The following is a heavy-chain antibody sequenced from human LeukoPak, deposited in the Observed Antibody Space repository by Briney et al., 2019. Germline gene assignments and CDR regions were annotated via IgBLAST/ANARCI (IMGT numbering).Heavy chain of an antibody. Sequence: PGGSLSLSCAASGFAFSSYWMHWVRQAPGKGLMWVSRVYSDGSSTGYADSVKGRFTISRDNAKNTLYLQMNSLRVEDTAVYYCARGTIFGVVNNNWFGPWGQGTLVTVSS. CDR3: ARGTIFGVVNNNWFGP. J-gene: IGHJ5*02. D-gene: IGHD3-3*01. CDR1: GFAFSSYW. V-gene: IGHV3-74*01. CDR2: VYSDGSST.